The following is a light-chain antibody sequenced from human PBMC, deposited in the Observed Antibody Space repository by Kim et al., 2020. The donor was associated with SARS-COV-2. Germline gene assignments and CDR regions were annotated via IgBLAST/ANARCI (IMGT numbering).Light chain of an antibody. CDR3: QQYGSSPWT. V-gene: IGKV3-20*01. CDR1: QSVSRSS. J-gene: IGKJ1*01. CDR2: GAS. Sequence: SPGETATLSCRASQSVSRSSLAWYQQKPGQAPRLLSYGASNRATGIPDRFSGSGSGTDFTLTISRLEPEDFAVYYCQQYGSSPWTFGQGTKVDIK.